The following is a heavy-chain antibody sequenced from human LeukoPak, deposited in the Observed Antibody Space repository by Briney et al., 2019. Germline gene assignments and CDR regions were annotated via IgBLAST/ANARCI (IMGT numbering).Heavy chain of an antibody. CDR1: GYSFTSYW. V-gene: IGHV5-51*01. J-gene: IGHJ1*01. CDR2: IYPGDSDA. CDR3: ARVVVVAATLPEYFQH. D-gene: IGHD2-15*01. Sequence: AGESLKISCKGSGYSFTSYWIGWVRQMPGKALEWMGIIYPGDSDARYSPSFQGQVTISADKSISTAYLQWSSLKASDTAMYYCARVVVVAATLPEYFQHWGQGTLVTVCS.